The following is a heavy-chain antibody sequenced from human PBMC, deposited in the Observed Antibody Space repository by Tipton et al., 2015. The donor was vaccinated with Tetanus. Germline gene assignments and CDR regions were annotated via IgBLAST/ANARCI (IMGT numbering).Heavy chain of an antibody. Sequence: TLSLTCAVYGGSFSAYYWSWIRQSPGKGLEWIGEINHSGSTTYSPSFKSRVTISVDTPKNQFSLKLTSLTVADTAIYYCARDFRPIFGVAQPFDPWGQGTLVTVSS. CDR3: ARDFRPIFGVAQPFDP. D-gene: IGHD3-3*01. J-gene: IGHJ5*02. CDR1: GGSFSAYY. CDR2: INHSGST. V-gene: IGHV4-34*01.